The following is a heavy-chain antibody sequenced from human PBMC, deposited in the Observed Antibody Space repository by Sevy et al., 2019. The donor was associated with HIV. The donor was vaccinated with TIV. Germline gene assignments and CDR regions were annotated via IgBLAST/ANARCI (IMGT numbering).Heavy chain of an antibody. CDR1: GYTFTSYD. V-gene: IGHV1-8*01. Sequence: ASVKVSCKASGYTFTSYDIHWVRQAAGQGLEWMGWMNVYNAKTNFAQKFRDRVTVTRDTSITTAYMELSSLRSDDTAVYYCARGGPARGDFWGQGTLVTVSS. CDR3: ARGGPARGDF. D-gene: IGHD3-10*01. J-gene: IGHJ4*02. CDR2: MNVYNAKT.